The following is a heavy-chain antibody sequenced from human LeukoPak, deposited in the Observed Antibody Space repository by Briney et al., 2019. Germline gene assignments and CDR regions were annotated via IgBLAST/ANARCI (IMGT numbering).Heavy chain of an antibody. Sequence: GGSLRLSCAASGFTFSDYYMSWIRQAPGKGLEWVSYISSSGSTIYYADSVKGRFTISRDNAKNSLYLQMNSLRAEDTAVYYCARERGYCSSTSCYHWFDPWGQGTLVTVSS. J-gene: IGHJ5*02. CDR1: GFTFSDYY. V-gene: IGHV3-11*04. CDR2: ISSSGSTI. CDR3: ARERGYCSSTSCYHWFDP. D-gene: IGHD2-2*01.